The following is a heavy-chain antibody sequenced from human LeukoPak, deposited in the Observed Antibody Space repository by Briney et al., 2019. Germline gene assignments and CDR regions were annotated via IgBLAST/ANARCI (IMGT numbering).Heavy chain of an antibody. V-gene: IGHV3-23*01. D-gene: IGHD3-22*01. Sequence: GGSLRLSCAGSGFTFGDYGMSWVRQAPGKGLEWVSAISGSGDSTYYADSVKGRFTISRDNSKNTLYLQMNSLRAEDTAVYYCAKLSYVADSSGYYLLAFDIWGQGTMVTVSS. CDR3: AKLSYVADSSGYYLLAFDI. CDR2: ISGSGDST. J-gene: IGHJ3*02. CDR1: GFTFGDYG.